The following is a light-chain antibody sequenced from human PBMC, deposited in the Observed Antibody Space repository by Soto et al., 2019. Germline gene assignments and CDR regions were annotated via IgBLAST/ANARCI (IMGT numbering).Light chain of an antibody. J-gene: IGLJ2*01. CDR2: EVS. CDR3: SSYTSSSTLVV. Sequence: QSALTQPASVSGFLEHRIPFPCTGTTSDFGGNNYFSWYQQHPAKAPKPLIYEVSNRPSGVSNGFSGSKSGNTASLTISGLQAEDEADYYCSSYTSSSTLVVFGGGTKLTVL. V-gene: IGLV2-14*01. CDR1: TSDFGGNNY.